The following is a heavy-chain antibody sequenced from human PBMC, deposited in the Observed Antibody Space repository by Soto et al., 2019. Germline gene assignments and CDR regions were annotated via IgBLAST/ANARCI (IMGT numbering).Heavy chain of an antibody. V-gene: IGHV4-4*07. CDR1: GGSISTYY. J-gene: IGHJ4*02. D-gene: IGHD6-19*01. CDR3: ASIESSGWSRRYYFDY. Sequence: LSLTCTVSGGSISTYYWSWIRQPAGKGLEWIGRIDTSGNTNYNPSLKSRVTMSVDTSKKQFSLKLTSVTAADTAVYYCASIESSGWSRRYYFDYWGQGTLVTVS. CDR2: IDTSGNT.